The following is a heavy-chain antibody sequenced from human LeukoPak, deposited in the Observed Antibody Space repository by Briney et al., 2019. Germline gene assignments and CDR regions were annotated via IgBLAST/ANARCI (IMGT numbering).Heavy chain of an antibody. J-gene: IGHJ6*03. Sequence: SETLSLTCTLSGDSVTTTNFYWGWIRQAPGEGLVWIGSLYYGVNTYYKPSLKSRVTTSVDTSLNQFSLILTSVTAADKGVYYCARLRVQQLASSYYMDVWGKGTTVTVSS. V-gene: IGHV4-39*01. CDR3: ARLRVQQLASSYYMDV. CDR1: GDSVTTTNFY. CDR2: LYYGVNT. D-gene: IGHD6-13*01.